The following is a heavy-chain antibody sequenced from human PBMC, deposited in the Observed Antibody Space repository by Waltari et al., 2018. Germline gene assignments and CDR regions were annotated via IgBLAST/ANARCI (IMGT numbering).Heavy chain of an antibody. CDR1: GFTFSSYW. J-gene: IGHJ4*02. CDR2: IKQEGSEK. D-gene: IGHD6-6*01. Sequence: EVQLVESGGGLVQPGGSLRLSCAASGFTFSSYWMSWVRQAPGKGLEWVANIKQEGSEKYYVDSVKGRFTISRDNAKNSLYLQMNSLRAEDTAVYYCARFVLSSSVHFDYWGQGTLVTVSS. V-gene: IGHV3-7*01. CDR3: ARFVLSSSVHFDY.